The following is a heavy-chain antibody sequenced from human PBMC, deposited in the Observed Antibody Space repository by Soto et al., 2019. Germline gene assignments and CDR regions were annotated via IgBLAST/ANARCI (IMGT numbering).Heavy chain of an antibody. J-gene: IGHJ4*02. Sequence: EVRLVESGGGLVQPGGSLKLSCAASGFTFSGASIHWVRQASGKGLEWIGRIRSEAKSFATGYAESVKGRFTVFRDDSKNTAYLQMNSLKADDTAMYYCTTLGEWGTYSGYWGQGTLVTVSS. CDR1: GFTFSGAS. CDR3: TTLGEWGTYSGY. CDR2: IRSEAKSFAT. V-gene: IGHV3-73*02. D-gene: IGHD3-16*01.